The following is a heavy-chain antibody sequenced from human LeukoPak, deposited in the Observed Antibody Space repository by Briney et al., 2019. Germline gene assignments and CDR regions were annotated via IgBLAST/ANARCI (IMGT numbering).Heavy chain of an antibody. CDR3: ARGPNFGGRFDY. D-gene: IGHD3-10*01. J-gene: IGHJ4*02. CDR2: IIPIFSTA. Sequence: SVKVSCKASGGTFSSYAISWVRQAPGQGLEWMGGIIPIFSTANYAQKFQGRVTITTDESTSTAYMELSSLRSEDTAVYYCARGPNFGGRFDYWGQGTLVTVSS. V-gene: IGHV1-69*05. CDR1: GGTFSSYA.